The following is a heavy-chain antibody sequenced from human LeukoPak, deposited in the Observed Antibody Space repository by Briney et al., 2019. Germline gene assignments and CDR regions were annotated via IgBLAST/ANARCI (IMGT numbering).Heavy chain of an antibody. CDR1: GFTFRNYA. CDR2: ISHSGDAT. CDR3: AKDIVVVPAAFDY. Sequence: GGSLRLSCAASGFTFRNYAMTWVRQAPGKGLEWVSGISHSGDATYSADSVKGRFTISRDNSKNTLYLQMNSLRAEDTAVYYCAKDIVVVPAAFDYWGQGTLVTVSS. D-gene: IGHD2-2*01. J-gene: IGHJ4*02. V-gene: IGHV3-23*01.